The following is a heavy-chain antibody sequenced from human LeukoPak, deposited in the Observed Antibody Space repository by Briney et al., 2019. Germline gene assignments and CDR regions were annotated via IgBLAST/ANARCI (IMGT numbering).Heavy chain of an antibody. V-gene: IGHV3-23*01. CDR2: ISGSGGST. CDR3: ASHYGSGSYSLRYFDY. D-gene: IGHD3-10*01. Sequence: GGSLRLSCAASGFTFSSYAMSWVRQAPGKGLEWVSAISGSGGSTYYADSVKGRFTISRDNSKNTLYLQMNSLRAEDTSVYCCASHYGSGSYSLRYFDYWDRGTLVTVSS. CDR1: GFTFSSYA. J-gene: IGHJ4*02.